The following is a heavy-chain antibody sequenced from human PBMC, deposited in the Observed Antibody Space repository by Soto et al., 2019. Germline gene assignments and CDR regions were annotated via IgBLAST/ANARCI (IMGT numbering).Heavy chain of an antibody. J-gene: IGHJ4*01. V-gene: IGHV4-38-2*02. Sequence: SETLSRTCTVSGYSISSGSYWGWIRQPPGKGPEWIASIYHGGTTFYNPSLKSRVTVSVDKSNNQFSLKLRSVTAADTAVYYCEKAHVMVVAGSNFDYWGHGTLVTVSS. CDR2: IYHGGTT. CDR1: GYSISSGSY. CDR3: EKAHVMVVAGSNFDY. D-gene: IGHD6-19*01.